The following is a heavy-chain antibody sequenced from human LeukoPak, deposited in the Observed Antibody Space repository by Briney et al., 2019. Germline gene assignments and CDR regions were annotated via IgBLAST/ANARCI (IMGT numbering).Heavy chain of an antibody. V-gene: IGHV4-59*01. Sequence: SETLSLTCTVSGGSISSYYWSWIRQPPGKGLEWIGYIYYSGSTNYNPSLKSRVTISVDTSKNQFSLKLSSVTAADTAVYYCARETYYYDSSGYTEYYFDYRGQGTLVTVSS. J-gene: IGHJ4*02. D-gene: IGHD3-22*01. CDR1: GGSISSYY. CDR3: ARETYYYDSSGYTEYYFDY. CDR2: IYYSGST.